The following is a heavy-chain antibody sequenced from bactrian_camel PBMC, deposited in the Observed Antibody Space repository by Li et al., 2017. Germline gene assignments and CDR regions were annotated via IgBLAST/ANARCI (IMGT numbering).Heavy chain of an antibody. Sequence: VQLVESGGGSVQAGGSLRLSCVASGYTYRQPCMGWFRQAPGKEREGVAAIGSDGSTNYADSVKGRFFISRDYTKTNLFLQMNSLKSEDSAMYYCAAGGPRTVAAVAPLNAQVYNYWGQGTQVTVS. D-gene: IGHD6*01. CDR3: AAGGPRTVAAVAPLNAQVYNY. J-gene: IGHJ4*01. CDR2: IGSDGST. V-gene: IGHV3S67*01. CDR1: GYTYRQPC.